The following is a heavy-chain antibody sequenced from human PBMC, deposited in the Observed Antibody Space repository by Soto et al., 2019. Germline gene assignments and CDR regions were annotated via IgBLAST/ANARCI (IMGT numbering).Heavy chain of an antibody. CDR3: PSGAAAAGTDWFDA. J-gene: IGHJ5*02. D-gene: IGHD6-13*01. CDR1: GFTFISYG. Sequence: EMQLLESGGGLVQPGGSLRLSCAASGFTFISYGMTWVRQAPGKGLEWVSGITTTGRNTYYAEAVKGRFTISRDNSKNVVYLQKNSLRAEDTAGYYYPSGAAAAGTDWFDAWGQGTMVTVSS. V-gene: IGHV3-23*01. CDR2: ITTTGRNT.